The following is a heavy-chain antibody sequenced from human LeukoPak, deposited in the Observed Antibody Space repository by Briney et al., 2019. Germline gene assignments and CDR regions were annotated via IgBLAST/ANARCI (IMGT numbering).Heavy chain of an antibody. V-gene: IGHV3-11*01. D-gene: IGHD1-26*01. CDR1: GFTFSDYY. CDR3: AREATQYYYMDV. J-gene: IGHJ6*03. CDR2: ISSSGSTI. Sequence: GGFLRLSCAASGFTFSDYYMSWIRQAPGKGLEWVSYISSSGSTIYYADSVKGRFTISRDNAKNSLYLQMNSLRAEDTAVYYCAREATQYYYMDVWGKGTTVTVSS.